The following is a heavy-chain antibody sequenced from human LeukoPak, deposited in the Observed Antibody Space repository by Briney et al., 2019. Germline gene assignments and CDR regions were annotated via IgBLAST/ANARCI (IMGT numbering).Heavy chain of an antibody. CDR3: AKGRAIQLWLSPTYDY. CDR1: GFTFSSYA. Sequence: PGGSLRLSCAASGFTFSSYAMSWVRQAPGKGLEWVSAISGSGGSTYYADSVKGRFTISRDNSKNTLYLQMNSLRAEDTAVYYCAKGRAIQLWLSPTYDYWGQGTLVTVSS. D-gene: IGHD5-18*01. J-gene: IGHJ4*02. V-gene: IGHV3-23*01. CDR2: ISGSGGST.